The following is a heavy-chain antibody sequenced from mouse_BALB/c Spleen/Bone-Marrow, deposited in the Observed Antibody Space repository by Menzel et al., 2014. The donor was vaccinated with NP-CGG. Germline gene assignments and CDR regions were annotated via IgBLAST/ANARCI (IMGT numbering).Heavy chain of an antibody. Sequence: VQLQQSGAELMRPGASVKISCKASGYTFTNYWIEWVKRRPGHGLEWIGEILPGRGSPNYNEKFKGKATFALDTSSNTSYMQFSSLTSEDSAVYYCARKGALRAMDYWGQGSSVTVSS. CDR2: ILPGRGSP. CDR3: ARKGALRAMDY. CDR1: GYTFTNYW. J-gene: IGHJ4*01. V-gene: IGHV1-9*01.